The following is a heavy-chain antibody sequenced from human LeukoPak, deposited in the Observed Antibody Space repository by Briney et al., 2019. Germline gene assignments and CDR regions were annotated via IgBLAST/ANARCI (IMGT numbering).Heavy chain of an antibody. D-gene: IGHD3-3*01. Sequence: SETLSLTCTVSGGSIGTYYWSWVRQSPGKGLEWIGYIYVTGNRYNPYLQSRVTISVDTSRNQFFLKMSSVTAADTAVYYCARESLIFGVVPQGGFDYWGQGTLVTVSS. CDR1: GGSIGTYY. CDR2: IYVTGN. CDR3: ARESLIFGVVPQGGFDY. V-gene: IGHV4-59*12. J-gene: IGHJ4*02.